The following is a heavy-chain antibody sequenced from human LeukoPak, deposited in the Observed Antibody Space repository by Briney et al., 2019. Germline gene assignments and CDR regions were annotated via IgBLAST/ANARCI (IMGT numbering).Heavy chain of an antibody. J-gene: IGHJ4*02. CDR2: IYYSGNT. CDR1: GGSISNSNYY. CDR3: MRHEEEDGYNARPFDF. D-gene: IGHD5-24*01. Sequence: SETLSLTCTVSGGSISNSNYYWGWVRQPPGKGLEWIGTIYYSGNTYYTPSLKTRLTISVDTSKKQFSLRLSSVTAADTAVYFCMRHEEEDGYNARPFDFWGQGTLVTVSS. V-gene: IGHV4-39*01.